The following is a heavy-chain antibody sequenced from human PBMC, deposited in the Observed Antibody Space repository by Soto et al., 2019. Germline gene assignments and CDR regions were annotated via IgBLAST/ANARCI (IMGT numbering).Heavy chain of an antibody. Sequence: SETLSLTCTVSGGSISSYYWSWIRQPPGKGLEWIGYIYYSGSTYYNPSLKSRVTISVDTSKNQFSLKLSSVTAADTAVYYCARELAYWGQGTLVTVSS. CDR3: ARELAY. CDR1: GGSISSYY. CDR2: IYYSGST. J-gene: IGHJ4*02. D-gene: IGHD1-26*01. V-gene: IGHV4-59*08.